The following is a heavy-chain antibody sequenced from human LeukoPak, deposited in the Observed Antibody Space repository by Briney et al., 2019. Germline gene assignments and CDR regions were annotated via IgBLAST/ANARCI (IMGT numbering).Heavy chain of an antibody. Sequence: SETLSLTCTVSGGSISSYYWSWIRQPPGKGLEWIASGDYSGGTYYNPSLESRVAISADMSKNQISLKLTSVTGADTAVYYCAGVVAGDILTPYDAFDIWGQGTMVTVSS. CDR1: GGSISSYY. D-gene: IGHD3-9*01. J-gene: IGHJ3*02. V-gene: IGHV4-59*12. CDR3: AGVVAGDILTPYDAFDI. CDR2: GDYSGGT.